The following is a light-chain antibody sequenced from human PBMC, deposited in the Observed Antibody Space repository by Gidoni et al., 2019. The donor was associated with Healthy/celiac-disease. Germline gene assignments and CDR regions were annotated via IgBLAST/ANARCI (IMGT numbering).Light chain of an antibody. J-gene: IGKJ2*01. V-gene: IGKV1-39*01. CDR3: QQSNSTPT. CDR1: QSISSY. Sequence: DIQMTQSPSSLSASVGDRVTITCRASQSISSYLNWYQQKPGKAPNLLIYAASSLQSGVPSRFSGSGSGTDFTLTISSLQPEDFATYYCQQSNSTPTFGQGTKLEIK. CDR2: AAS.